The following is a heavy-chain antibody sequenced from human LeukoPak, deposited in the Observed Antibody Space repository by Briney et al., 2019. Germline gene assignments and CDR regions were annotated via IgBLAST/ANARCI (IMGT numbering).Heavy chain of an antibody. CDR1: GGSISSSNYF. CDR2: IYYSGST. J-gene: IGHJ4*02. D-gene: IGHD6-13*01. Sequence: PSETLSLTCTVSGGSISSSNYFWGWIRQPPGKGLEWIGSIYYSGSTYYNPSLKSRVTISVDTSKNHFSLKLTSVTAADTAVYYCARDHQQTDYFDYWGQGALVTVSS. CDR3: ARDHQQTDYFDY. V-gene: IGHV4-39*07.